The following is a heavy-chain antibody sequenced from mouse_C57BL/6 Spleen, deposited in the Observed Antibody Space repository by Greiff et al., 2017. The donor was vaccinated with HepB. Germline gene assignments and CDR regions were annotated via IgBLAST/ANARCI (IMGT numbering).Heavy chain of an antibody. V-gene: IGHV1-69*01. D-gene: IGHD1-1*02. CDR3: ARKGWGDFDY. CDR1: GYTFTSYW. CDR2: IDPSDSYT. J-gene: IGHJ2*01. Sequence: QVQLQQPGAELVMPGASVKLSCKASGYTFTSYWMHWVKQRPGQGLEWIGEIDPSDSYTNYNQKFKGKSTLTVDKSSSTAYMQLSSLTSEDSAVYYGARKGWGDFDYWGQGTTLTVSS.